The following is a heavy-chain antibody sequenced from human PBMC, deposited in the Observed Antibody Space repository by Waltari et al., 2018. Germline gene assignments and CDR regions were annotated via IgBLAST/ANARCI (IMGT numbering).Heavy chain of an antibody. J-gene: IGHJ4*02. Sequence: EVRLVESGGGLVQPGGSLRLSCAASGFAFANYGMSWVRQAPGKGVECVSSISGSGGTTYYADALKRRFTMSKDNSKNTLFLQMNSLRVDDTADYYCARGIQLWGRGSWYFDNWGQGTLVTVSS. CDR3: ARGIQLWGRGSWYFDN. D-gene: IGHD3-16*01. V-gene: IGHV3-23*04. CDR1: GFAFANYG. CDR2: ISGSGGTT.